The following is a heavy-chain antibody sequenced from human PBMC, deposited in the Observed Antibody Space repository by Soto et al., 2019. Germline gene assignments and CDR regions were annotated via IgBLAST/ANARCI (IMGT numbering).Heavy chain of an antibody. D-gene: IGHD6-13*01. CDR1: GGAFSGYY. CDR2: INHSGST. CDR3: ARATGSSCYY. J-gene: IGHJ4*02. V-gene: IGHV4-34*01. Sequence: QVQLQQWGAGLLKPTETLSLTCAVYGGAFSGYYWSWIRQPPGKGLEWIGEINHSGSTNYNPSLKSGVAILVDTSKNQFSLKLSSVTAADTAVYYCARATGSSCYYWGQGTLVTVSS.